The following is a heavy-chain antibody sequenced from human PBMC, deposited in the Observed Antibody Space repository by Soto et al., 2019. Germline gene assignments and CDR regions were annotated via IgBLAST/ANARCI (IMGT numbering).Heavy chain of an antibody. Sequence: PVGSLRLSCAASGFTFSSYGMRWVRQAPGKGLEWVAVIWYDGSNKYYADSVKGRFTISRDNSKNTLYLQMNSLRAEDTAVYYCARDYYDSSGYYGLHYYYYYGMDVWGQGTTVTVSS. CDR2: IWYDGSNK. V-gene: IGHV3-33*01. CDR3: ARDYYDSSGYYGLHYYYYYGMDV. D-gene: IGHD3-22*01. J-gene: IGHJ6*02. CDR1: GFTFSSYG.